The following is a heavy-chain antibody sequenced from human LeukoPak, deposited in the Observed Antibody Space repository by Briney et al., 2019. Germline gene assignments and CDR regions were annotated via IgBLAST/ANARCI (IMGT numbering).Heavy chain of an antibody. CDR1: GFTFSSSA. Sequence: GGSLRLSCAASGFTFSSSAMSWARQAPGKGLEWVSGISGSGGRTYYVDSVKGRFTISRDNSKNTLYLQMNSLRAEDTALYYCAKERVGFGSIAARGYYFDYWGQGTLVTVSS. J-gene: IGHJ4*02. CDR2: ISGSGGRT. CDR3: AKERVGFGSIAARGYYFDY. D-gene: IGHD6-13*01. V-gene: IGHV3-23*01.